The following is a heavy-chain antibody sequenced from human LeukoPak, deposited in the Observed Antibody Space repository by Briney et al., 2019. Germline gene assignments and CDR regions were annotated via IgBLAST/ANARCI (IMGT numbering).Heavy chain of an antibody. Sequence: KPSETLSLTCAVYGGSFSGYYWSWIRQPPGKGLEWIGEINHSGSTNYNPSLKSRVTISVDTSKNQFSLKLSSVTAADTAVYYCARGTIVVVPAATYYDFWSGYSWFDPWGQGTLVTASS. CDR3: ARGTIVVVPAATYYDFWSGYSWFDP. J-gene: IGHJ5*02. CDR2: INHSGST. CDR1: GGSFSGYY. D-gene: IGHD3-3*01. V-gene: IGHV4-34*01.